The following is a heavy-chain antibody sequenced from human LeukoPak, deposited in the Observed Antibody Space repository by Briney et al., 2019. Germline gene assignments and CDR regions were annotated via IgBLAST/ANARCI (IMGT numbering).Heavy chain of an antibody. V-gene: IGHV4-59*01. J-gene: IGHJ4*02. CDR1: GGSISSYY. D-gene: IGHD3-3*01. Sequence: SQTLSLTCTVSGGSISSYYWSWIRQPPGKGLEWIGYIYYSGSTNYNPSLKSRVTISVDTSKNQFSLKLSSVTAADTAVYYCARGITIFGVVTPHFDYWGQGTLVTVSS. CDR2: IYYSGST. CDR3: ARGITIFGVVTPHFDY.